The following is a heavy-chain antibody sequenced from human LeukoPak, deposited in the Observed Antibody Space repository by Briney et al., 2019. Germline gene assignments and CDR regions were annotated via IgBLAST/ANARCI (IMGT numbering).Heavy chain of an antibody. V-gene: IGHV1-46*01. Sequence: ASMKVSCKASGFIFTNYFMHWVRQAPGQGLEWMGMTKPSDGSTRYAQRFQDRVTMTSDTSTTTLYMELSSLRAEDTAVYYCARAVDQDFDYWGQGTLVTVSS. D-gene: IGHD5-12*01. CDR2: TKPSDGST. CDR1: GFIFTNYF. J-gene: IGHJ4*02. CDR3: ARAVDQDFDY.